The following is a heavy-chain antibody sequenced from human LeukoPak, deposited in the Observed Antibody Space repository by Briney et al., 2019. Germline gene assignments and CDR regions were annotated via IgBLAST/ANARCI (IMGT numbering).Heavy chain of an antibody. CDR1: GYTFTSYA. CDR2: ISAGNGNT. V-gene: IGHV1-3*01. D-gene: IGHD3-10*01. J-gene: IGHJ6*02. CDR3: ARVVTRLREGVYYYDLDV. Sequence: ASVKVSCKASGYTFTSYAIHWVRQAPGQRLEWMGWISAGNGNTEYSQKFQGRVTITRDTSASKAYMELSSLRSEDTAVYYCARVVTRLREGVYYYDLDVWGQGTTVTVSS.